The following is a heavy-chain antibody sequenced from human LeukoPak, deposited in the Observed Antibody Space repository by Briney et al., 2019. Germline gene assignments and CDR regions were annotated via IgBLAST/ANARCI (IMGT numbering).Heavy chain of an antibody. Sequence: ASVKVSCKASGYTFTSYGISWVRQAPGQRLEWMGWISAYNGNTNYAQKLQGRVTMTTDTSTSTAYMELRSLRSDDTAVYYCARGDSSSPSASRYYYYYYMDVWGKGTTVTVSS. J-gene: IGHJ6*03. CDR3: ARGDSSSPSASRYYYYYYMDV. V-gene: IGHV1-18*01. CDR2: ISAYNGNT. D-gene: IGHD6-6*01. CDR1: GYTFTSYG.